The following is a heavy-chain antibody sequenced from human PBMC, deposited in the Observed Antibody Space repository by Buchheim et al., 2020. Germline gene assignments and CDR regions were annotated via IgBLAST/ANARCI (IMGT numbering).Heavy chain of an antibody. CDR2: INHSGST. D-gene: IGHD6-13*01. V-gene: IGHV4-34*01. Sequence: QVQLQQWGAGLLKPSETLSLTCAVYGGSFSGYYWSWIRQPPGKGLEWIGEINHSGSTNYNPSLKSRVTISVDTSKNQFSLMLSSVTAADTAVYYCARTYSSSWYRWFDPWGQGTL. J-gene: IGHJ5*02. CDR1: GGSFSGYY. CDR3: ARTYSSSWYRWFDP.